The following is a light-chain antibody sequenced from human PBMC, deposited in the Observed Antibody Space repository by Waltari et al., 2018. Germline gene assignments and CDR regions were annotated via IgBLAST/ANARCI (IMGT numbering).Light chain of an antibody. CDR2: DNA. V-gene: IGLV1-51*01. CDR3: ETWDDSLGAWV. Sequence: QSVLTQPPSVSAAPGQKVAISCSGSSSNVGSYFVFWYNQPPAKPPKLPLYDNAARPAGIPDRVSGSKSGTSATLGITGLQTGDEADYYCETWDDSLGAWVFGGGTKLTVL. CDR1: SSNVGSYF. J-gene: IGLJ3*02.